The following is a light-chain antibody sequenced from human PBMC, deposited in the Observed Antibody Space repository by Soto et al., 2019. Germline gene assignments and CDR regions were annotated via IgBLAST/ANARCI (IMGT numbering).Light chain of an antibody. V-gene: IGKV1-5*01. CDR1: QSISSW. CDR2: DAS. CDR3: QQYNSYPGT. J-gene: IGKJ1*01. Sequence: DIQMTQSPSTLSACVGDRVTITCRASQSISSWLAWYQQKPGKAPKLLIYDASSLESGVPSRFSGSGSGTEFTLTISSLQPDDFATYYCQQYNSYPGTFGQGTKVDIK.